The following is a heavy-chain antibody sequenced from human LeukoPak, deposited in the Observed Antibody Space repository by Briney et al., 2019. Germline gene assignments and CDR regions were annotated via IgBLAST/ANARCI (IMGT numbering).Heavy chain of an antibody. D-gene: IGHD6-13*01. CDR1: GYTFSDYA. J-gene: IGHJ6*02. V-gene: IGHV3-30*18. Sequence: PGRSLRLSCAASGYTFSDYAVHWVRQAPGKGLEWVAGISYDGRIKYYADSVKGRFTISRDNFKNTLYLQMNSLRPEDTALYYCAKDLGSSWLADFYSYGMDVWGQGTTVTVSS. CDR2: ISYDGRIK. CDR3: AKDLGSSWLADFYSYGMDV.